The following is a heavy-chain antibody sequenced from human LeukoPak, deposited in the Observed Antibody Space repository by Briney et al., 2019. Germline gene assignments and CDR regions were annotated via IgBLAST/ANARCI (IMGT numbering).Heavy chain of an antibody. CDR3: ARGRGSYGWFDP. CDR2: INSDESST. J-gene: IGHJ5*02. Sequence: GGSLRLSCAASGFTSSSYWMHWVRQAPGKGLVWVSRINSDESSTDYADSMEGRFTISRDNAKNTLYLQMNSLRAEDTAVYYCARGRGSYGWFDPWGQGTLVTVSS. D-gene: IGHD3-10*01. CDR1: GFTSSSYW. V-gene: IGHV3-74*01.